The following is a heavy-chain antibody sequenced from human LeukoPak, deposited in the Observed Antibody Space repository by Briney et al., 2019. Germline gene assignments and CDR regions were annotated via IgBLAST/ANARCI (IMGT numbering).Heavy chain of an antibody. J-gene: IGHJ4*02. CDR1: GGTFSSYA. V-gene: IGHV1-69*17. CDR3: ARTAIHDYGDYRDY. Sequence: GSSVKVSCKASGGTFSSYAISWVRQAPGQGLEWMGGIIPIFGIANYAQKFQGRVTITADKSTSTAYMELSSLRSEDTAVYYCARTAIHDYGDYRDYWGQGTLVTVSS. CDR2: IIPIFGIA. D-gene: IGHD4-17*01.